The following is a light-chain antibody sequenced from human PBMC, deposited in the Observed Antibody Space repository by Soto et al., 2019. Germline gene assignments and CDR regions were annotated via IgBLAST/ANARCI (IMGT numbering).Light chain of an antibody. CDR3: SSYTSRSTRV. V-gene: IGLV2-14*01. Sequence: QSALTQPASVYGSTGQSITISCTGTSSDVGGYNYVSWYQQHPGKAPKLMIYDVSNRPSGVSNRFSGSKSGNTASLTISGLQAEDGGDYYCSSYTSRSTRVFGTGTKLTVL. J-gene: IGLJ1*01. CDR2: DVS. CDR1: SSDVGGYNY.